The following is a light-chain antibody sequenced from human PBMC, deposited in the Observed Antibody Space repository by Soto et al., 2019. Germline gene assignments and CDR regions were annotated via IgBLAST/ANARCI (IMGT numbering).Light chain of an antibody. Sequence: EIVMTQSPATLSVSPGERGTLSCRASQNIRRNLAWYQQKPGQPPRLLIYHASTRAPGIPARFTGGGSGTEFTLTINSLQSDDFALYFCQQYENWPPVTFGGGTKVEFK. J-gene: IGKJ4*01. V-gene: IGKV3-15*01. CDR3: QQYENWPPVT. CDR1: QNIRRN. CDR2: HAS.